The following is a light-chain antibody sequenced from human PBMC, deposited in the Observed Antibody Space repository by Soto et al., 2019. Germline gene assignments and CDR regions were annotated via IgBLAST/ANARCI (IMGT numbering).Light chain of an antibody. CDR1: SSDIGAYDY. CDR2: EVN. V-gene: IGLV2-14*01. J-gene: IGLJ1*01. CDR3: LSFTTTSTHV. Sequence: QSALTQPASLSGPPGQSITISCTGTSSDIGAYDYVSWFQQHPGKAPKLMISEVNNRPSGVSNRFSGSKSGNTAYLTISGLQVEDEAEYFCLSFTTTSTHVFGTGTKVTVL.